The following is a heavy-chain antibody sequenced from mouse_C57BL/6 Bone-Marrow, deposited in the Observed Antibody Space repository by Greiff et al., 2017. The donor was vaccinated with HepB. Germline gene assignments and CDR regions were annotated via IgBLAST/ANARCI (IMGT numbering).Heavy chain of an antibody. CDR3: ASGWLRGAMDY. CDR1: GFTFSDYG. D-gene: IGHD2-2*01. Sequence: EVKLMESGGGLVKPGGSLKLSCAASGFTFSDYGMHWVRQAPEKGLEWVAYISSGSSTIYYADTVKGRFTISRDNAKNTLFLQMTSLRSEDTAMYYCASGWLRGAMDYWGQGPSVTVSS. V-gene: IGHV5-17*01. CDR2: ISSGSSTI. J-gene: IGHJ4*01.